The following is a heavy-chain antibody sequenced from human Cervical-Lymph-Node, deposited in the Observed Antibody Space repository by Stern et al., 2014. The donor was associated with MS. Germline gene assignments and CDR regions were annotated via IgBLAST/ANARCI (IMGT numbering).Heavy chain of an antibody. J-gene: IGHJ4*02. CDR3: AREVPVWQRLTHFDF. CDR2: INRSDGRP. D-gene: IGHD6-25*01. Sequence: QVQLQQSGAEVKKPGASVNVSCKASGYLFSTYSMHWVRQAPGHGLEWLGIINRSDGRPIYAQRFQGRVIMTRDTSTNTVYMELSSLSPEDTAVYYCAREVPVWQRLTHFDFWGQGTLVTVSS. CDR1: GYLFSTYS. V-gene: IGHV1-46*01.